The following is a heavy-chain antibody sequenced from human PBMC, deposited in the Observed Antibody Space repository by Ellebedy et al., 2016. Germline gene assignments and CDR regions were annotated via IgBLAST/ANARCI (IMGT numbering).Heavy chain of an antibody. CDR1: GFTFSSYA. Sequence: GGSLRLXXAASGFTFSSYAMSWVRQAPGKGLEWVSAISGSGGSTYYADSVKGRFTISRDNSKNTLYLQMNSLRAEDTAVYYCAKTPSEDYDSSGYYLYYYYYGMDVWGQGTTVTVSS. CDR3: AKTPSEDYDSSGYYLYYYYYGMDV. J-gene: IGHJ6*02. V-gene: IGHV3-23*01. D-gene: IGHD3-22*01. CDR2: ISGSGGST.